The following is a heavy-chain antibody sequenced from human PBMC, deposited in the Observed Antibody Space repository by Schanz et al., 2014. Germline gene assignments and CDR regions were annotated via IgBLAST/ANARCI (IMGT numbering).Heavy chain of an antibody. V-gene: IGHV1-18*01. CDR1: GYIFINSG. Sequence: QIQLVQSGPEVKKPGATVKVSCKASGYIFINSGISWARQAPGQGLEWMGWISAYNGNTKYPQKLQGRVTMTTDTSTSTAYMELRSLRSDDTAVCYCAKRMGYCSGGTCYDYYYYGLDVWGQGTTVTVSS. CDR3: AKRMGYCSGGTCYDYYYYGLDV. CDR2: ISAYNGNT. J-gene: IGHJ6*02. D-gene: IGHD2-15*01.